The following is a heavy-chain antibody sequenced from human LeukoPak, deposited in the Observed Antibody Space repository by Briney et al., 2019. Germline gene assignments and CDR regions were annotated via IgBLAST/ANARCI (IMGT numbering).Heavy chain of an antibody. V-gene: IGHV1-8*01. Sequence: ASVKVSCKASGYTFTSYDINWVRRATGQGLEWMGWMNPNSGNTGYAQKFQGRVTMTRNTSISTAYMELSSPRSEDTAVYYCARGSGYYYIPYYFDYWGQGTLVTVSS. CDR1: GYTFTSYD. CDR2: MNPNSGNT. CDR3: ARGSGYYYIPYYFDY. D-gene: IGHD3-22*01. J-gene: IGHJ4*02.